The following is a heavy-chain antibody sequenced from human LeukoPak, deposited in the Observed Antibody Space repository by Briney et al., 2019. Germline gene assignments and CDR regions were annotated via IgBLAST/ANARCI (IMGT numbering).Heavy chain of an antibody. J-gene: IGHJ4*02. CDR1: GYTFTGYN. D-gene: IGHD6-19*01. V-gene: IGHV1-46*01. CDR2: INPSGGST. CDR3: ASEVVAVAGRYYFDY. Sequence: ASVKVSCKASGYTFTGYNMHWVRQAPGQRLEWMGIINPSGGSTSYAQKFQGRVTMTRDTSTSTVYKELSSLRSEDTAVYYCASEVVAVAGRYYFDYWGQGTLVTVSS.